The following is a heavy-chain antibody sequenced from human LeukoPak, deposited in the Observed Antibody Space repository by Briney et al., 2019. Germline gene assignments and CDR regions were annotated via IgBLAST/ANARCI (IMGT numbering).Heavy chain of an antibody. Sequence: GRSLRLSCAASGFTFSRHVINWVRQAPGKGPEWVAVVSSEGSNKYYGDSVKGRFIISRDNSMNTLYLQMNSLRAEDRAVYYCARSKGFGEFFDAFDIWGQGTLVTVSS. CDR3: ARSKGFGEFFDAFDI. V-gene: IGHV3-30*03. D-gene: IGHD3-10*01. CDR1: GFTFSRHV. CDR2: VSSEGSNK. J-gene: IGHJ3*02.